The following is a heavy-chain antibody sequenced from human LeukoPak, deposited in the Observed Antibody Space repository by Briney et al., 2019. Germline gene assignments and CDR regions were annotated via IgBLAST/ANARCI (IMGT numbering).Heavy chain of an antibody. CDR3: ARHDETWFDP. Sequence: SETLSLTCTVSGGSINSFYWSWIRQPPGKGLEWIGYISYSGITNYNPSLKSRVTISVDTSKNQFSLKLSSVTAADTAVYYCARHDETWFDPWGQGTLVTVSS. J-gene: IGHJ5*02. V-gene: IGHV4-59*08. CDR2: ISYSGIT. CDR1: GGSINSFY.